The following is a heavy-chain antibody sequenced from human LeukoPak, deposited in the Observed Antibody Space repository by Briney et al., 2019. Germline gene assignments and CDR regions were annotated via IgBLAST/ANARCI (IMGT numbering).Heavy chain of an antibody. CDR1: GGTFSSYA. V-gene: IGHV1-69*13. CDR2: NIPIFGTA. D-gene: IGHD1-26*01. CDR3: ARDLDSGSYLDY. J-gene: IGHJ4*02. Sequence: ASVKVSCKASGGTFSSYAISWVRQAPGQGLEWMGGNIPIFGTANYAQKFQGRVTITADGSTSTAYMELSSLRSEDTAVYYCARDLDSGSYLDYWGQGTLVTVSS.